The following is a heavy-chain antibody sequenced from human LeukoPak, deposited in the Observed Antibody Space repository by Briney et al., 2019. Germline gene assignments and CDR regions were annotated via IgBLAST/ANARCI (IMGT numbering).Heavy chain of an antibody. CDR1: GGSISSGGYY. V-gene: IGHV4-30-2*01. CDR3: AREKVPAAILDY. CDR2: IYHSGST. D-gene: IGHD2-2*02. Sequence: PSQTLSLTCTVSGGSISSGGYYWSWIRQPPGKGLEWIGYIYHSGSTYYNPSLKSRVTISVDRSKNQFSLKLSSVTAADTAVYHCAREKVPAAILDYWGQGTLVTVSS. J-gene: IGHJ4*02.